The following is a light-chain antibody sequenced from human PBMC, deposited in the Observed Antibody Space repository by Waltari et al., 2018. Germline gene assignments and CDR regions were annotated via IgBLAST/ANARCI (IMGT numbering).Light chain of an antibody. J-gene: IGLJ3*02. CDR1: SRDVGAYHL. CDR2: EVT. Sequence: QSALTQPASLSGSPGMSITISCNGTSRDVGAYHLVSWYQQHPGKAPKLIIFEVTKRPSGVSDRFSGSKSGNTATLTISGLQAEDEADYFCCSYAGTSSMVFGGGTKLTVL. V-gene: IGLV2-23*02. CDR3: CSYAGTSSMV.